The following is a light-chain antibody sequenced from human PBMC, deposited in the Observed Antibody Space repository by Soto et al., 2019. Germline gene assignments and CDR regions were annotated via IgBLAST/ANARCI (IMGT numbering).Light chain of an antibody. CDR1: QSVSSSY. J-gene: IGKJ1*01. Sequence: EIVLTQSPGTLSLSAGERATLSCMASQSVSSSYLAWYQQKPGQAPRLLIYGASTRATGLPDRFRGSGSGADFTLTISRLEPEDFAVYYCQQRSNWLSWTFGQGTKVEIK. CDR2: GAS. V-gene: IGKV3D-20*02. CDR3: QQRSNWLSWT.